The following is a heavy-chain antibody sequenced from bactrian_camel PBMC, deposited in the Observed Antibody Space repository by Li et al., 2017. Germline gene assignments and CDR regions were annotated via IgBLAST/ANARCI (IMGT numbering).Heavy chain of an antibody. CDR2: IDRDGIT. Sequence: VQLVESGGGLVQPGGSLRLSCAASGFTLSNYDMSWVRQAPGKGREGVAAIDRDGITNYAGSVKGRFTISRDNAKNTVYLQLNDLKTEDMARYYCAKSSYVDNWSYFQYWGQGTQVTVS. CDR3: AKSSYVDNWSYFQY. CDR1: GFTLSNYD. J-gene: IGHJ4*01. D-gene: IGHD7*01. V-gene: IGHV3S10*01.